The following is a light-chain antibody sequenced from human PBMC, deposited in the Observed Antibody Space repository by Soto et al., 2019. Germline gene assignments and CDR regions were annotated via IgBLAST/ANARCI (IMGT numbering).Light chain of an antibody. CDR2: DVT. CDR3: QQYGSSQT. Sequence: EIELTQSPGTLSLSPGERATLSCRSSQSVSSSYLAWYQQKPGQAPRLLIYDVTSRATGIPDRFSGSGSGTDVTLTISRLEPEEFAVYYCQQYGSSQTFGQGTKVEIK. V-gene: IGKV3-20*01. CDR1: QSVSSSY. J-gene: IGKJ1*01.